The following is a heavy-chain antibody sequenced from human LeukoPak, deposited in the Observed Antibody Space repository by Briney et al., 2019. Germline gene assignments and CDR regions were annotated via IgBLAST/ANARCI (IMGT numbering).Heavy chain of an antibody. CDR3: ARRPLLYGDSKGAFDI. Sequence: PSQTLSLTCAVSGGSLSSGGYSWGWVRQPPGKGLEWIGYIYHSGSTYYNPSLKSRVTISVDRDKNQFSLKLSSVTAADTAVYYCARRPLLYGDSKGAFDIWGQGTMVTVSS. CDR2: IYHSGST. J-gene: IGHJ3*02. V-gene: IGHV4-30-2*01. D-gene: IGHD4-17*01. CDR1: GGSLSSGGYS.